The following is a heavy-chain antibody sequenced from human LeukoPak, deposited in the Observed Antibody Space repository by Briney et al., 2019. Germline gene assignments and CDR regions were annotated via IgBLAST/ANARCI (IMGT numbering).Heavy chain of an antibody. Sequence: PGRSLRLSCAASGFTFSSYGMHWVRQAPGKGLEWVAVISYDGSNKYYADSVKGRFTISRDNSKNMLYLQMNSLGTEDTAVYYCATLRSDSSGWYYFDYWGQGTLVTVSS. D-gene: IGHD6-19*01. CDR1: GFTFSSYG. CDR3: ATLRSDSSGWYYFDY. CDR2: ISYDGSNK. J-gene: IGHJ4*02. V-gene: IGHV3-30*03.